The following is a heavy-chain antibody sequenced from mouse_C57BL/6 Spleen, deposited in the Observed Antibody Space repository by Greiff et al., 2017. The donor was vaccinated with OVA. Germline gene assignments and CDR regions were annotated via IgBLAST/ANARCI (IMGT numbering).Heavy chain of an antibody. CDR2: IFPGSGST. CDR3: ASPPCDVRFAY. CDR1: GYTFTGYW. Sequence: QVQLKESGAELMKPGASVKLSCKASGYTFTGYWIHWVQQRPGHGLEWIGEIFPGSGSTNYNEKFKGKATFTADTSSNTAYMQLSSLTSEDSAIYCCASPPCDVRFAYWGQGTLVTVSA. D-gene: IGHD2-13*01. V-gene: IGHV1-9*01. J-gene: IGHJ3*01.